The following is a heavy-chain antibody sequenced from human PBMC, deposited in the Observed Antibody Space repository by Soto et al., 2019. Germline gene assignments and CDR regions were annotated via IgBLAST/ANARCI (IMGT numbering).Heavy chain of an antibody. CDR1: VFTFSSYA. Sequence: GGSLRLSCSASVFTFSSYAMSWVRQAPGKGLEWVSAISGSGGSTYYADSVKGRFTISRDNSKNTLYLQMNSLRAEDTAVYYCAKDATSGLQAWSRVGVVDYWSQGNRVTVSS. V-gene: IGHV3-23*01. D-gene: IGHD1-26*01. CDR3: AKDATSGLQAWSRVGVVDY. CDR2: ISGSGGST. J-gene: IGHJ4*02.